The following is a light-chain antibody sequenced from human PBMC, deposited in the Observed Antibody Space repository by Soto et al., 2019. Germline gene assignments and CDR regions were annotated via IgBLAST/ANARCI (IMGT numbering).Light chain of an antibody. V-gene: IGLV1-40*01. CDR2: GNS. Sequence: QAVVTQPPSVSGAAGRRVTISCTGSSSNIGAGYDVHWYQQLPGTAPKLLIYGNSNRPSGVPDRFSGSKSGTSASLAITGLQAEDEADYDCQSYDSSLSGRGVVFGGGTKLTVL. J-gene: IGLJ2*01. CDR3: QSYDSSLSGRGVV. CDR1: SSNIGAGYD.